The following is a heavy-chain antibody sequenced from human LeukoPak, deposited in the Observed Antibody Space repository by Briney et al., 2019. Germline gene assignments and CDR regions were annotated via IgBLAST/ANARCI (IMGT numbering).Heavy chain of an antibody. CDR1: GLTFSNYV. D-gene: IGHD5-12*01. CDR3: AKDRQYSGYDCSTDY. Sequence: GGSLRLSWAASGLTFSNYVMSWVRQAPGKGLEWVSYINHNGEMIFYPDFVKGRFTISRDNAKNSLYLQMNSLRDEDTAVYYCAKDRQYSGYDCSTDYWGQGTLVTVSS. V-gene: IGHV3-48*02. J-gene: IGHJ4*02. CDR2: INHNGEMI.